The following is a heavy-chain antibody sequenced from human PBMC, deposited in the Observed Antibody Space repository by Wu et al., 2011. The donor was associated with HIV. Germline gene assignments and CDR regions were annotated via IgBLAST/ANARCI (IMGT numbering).Heavy chain of an antibody. D-gene: IGHD2-15*01. CDR1: GYTFTGYY. CDR2: INPNNGGT. V-gene: IGHV1-2*02. Sequence: QVQLVQSGAEVKKPGASVKVSCKASGYTFTGYYMYWVRQAPGQGLEWMGWINPNNGGTNYAQKFQGRVTMTRDTSISTAYMELSRLRSDDTAVYYCARPYCSGGNCLGFDYWGPGNPGHRLL. J-gene: IGHJ4*02. CDR3: ARPYCSGGNCLGFDY.